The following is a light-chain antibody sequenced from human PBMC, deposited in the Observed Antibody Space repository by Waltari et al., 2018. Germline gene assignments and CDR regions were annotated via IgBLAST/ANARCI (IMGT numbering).Light chain of an antibody. CDR1: IHNVADPR. Sequence: QAGLTQPPSVSTGSRQTATLTCPGNIHNVADPRPACRQQHPGHPPTLLSHSNNNRPSGISERFSASRSGNIASLTITGLQPEDEADYYCSAWDSSLSAWVFGGGTKLTVL. CDR2: SNN. CDR3: SAWDSSLSAWV. J-gene: IGLJ3*02. V-gene: IGLV10-54*04.